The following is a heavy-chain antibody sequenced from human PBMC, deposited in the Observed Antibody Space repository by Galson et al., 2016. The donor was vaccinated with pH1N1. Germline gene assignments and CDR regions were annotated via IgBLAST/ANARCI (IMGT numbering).Heavy chain of an antibody. V-gene: IGHV5-51*03. Sequence: QSGAEVKKPGESLKISCKGSGYRFTNSWIGWVRQMPGKGLEWMGIIYLGGSLIRYSPSFQGQVTISADKSINIVSLQWSSLKASDTAMYYCARQYDFGDYRGDAFDIWGQGTVVIVSS. CDR1: GYRFTNSW. CDR2: IYLGGSLI. CDR3: ARQYDFGDYRGDAFDI. J-gene: IGHJ3*02. D-gene: IGHD4-17*01.